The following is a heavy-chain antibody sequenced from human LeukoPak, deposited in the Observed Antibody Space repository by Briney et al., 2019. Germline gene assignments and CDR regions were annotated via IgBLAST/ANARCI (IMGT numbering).Heavy chain of an antibody. CDR1: GFTFSSYA. D-gene: IGHD2-2*02. Sequence: GGSLRLSCAASGFTFSSYAMSWVRQAPGRGLEWVSTISGSGDSTYYADSVKGRFTISRDDSKNTLYLQMNSLRPEDTAVYYCPKGCASTSCYTSEYWGQGTLVTVSS. J-gene: IGHJ4*02. CDR3: PKGCASTSCYTSEY. CDR2: ISGSGDST. V-gene: IGHV3-23*01.